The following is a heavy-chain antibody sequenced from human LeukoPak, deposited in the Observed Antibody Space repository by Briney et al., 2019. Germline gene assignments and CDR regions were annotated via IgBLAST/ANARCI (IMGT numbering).Heavy chain of an antibody. Sequence: GGSLRLSCAASGFTFSNYATNWVRQAPGKGLEWVASIKQDGSEKFYVDSVKGRFTISRDNARNSLYLQMNSLRVEDTAVYYCVTIASRRDDEEYRGQYNWFEPWGQGTLVTVSS. CDR2: IKQDGSEK. J-gene: IGHJ5*02. V-gene: IGHV3-7*01. D-gene: IGHD2-2*01. CDR1: GFTFSNYA. CDR3: VTIASRRDDEEYRGQYNWFEP.